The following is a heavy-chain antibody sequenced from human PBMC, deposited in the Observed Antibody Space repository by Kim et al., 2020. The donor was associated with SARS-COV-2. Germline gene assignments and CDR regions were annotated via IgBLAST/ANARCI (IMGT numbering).Heavy chain of an antibody. D-gene: IGHD3-16*01. CDR3: ARRAYYDYLWGSYLVDYFDY. CDR1: GFTFSSYS. V-gene: IGHV3-21*01. J-gene: IGHJ4*02. Sequence: GGSLRLSCAASGFTFSSYSMNWVRQAPGKGLEWVSSISSSSSYIYYADSVKGRFTISRDNAKNSLYLQMNSLRAADTAVYYCARRAYYDYLWGSYLVDYFDYWGQGTLVTVSS. CDR2: ISSSSSYI.